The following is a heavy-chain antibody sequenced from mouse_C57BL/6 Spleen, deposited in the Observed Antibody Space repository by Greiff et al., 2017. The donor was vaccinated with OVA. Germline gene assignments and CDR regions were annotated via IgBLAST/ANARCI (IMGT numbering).Heavy chain of an antibody. CDR2: IWWDDDK. Sequence: QVQLKESGPGILQPSQTLSLTCSFSGFSLSTFGMGVGWIRQPSGKGLEWLAHIWWDDDKYYNPALKSRLTISKDTSKNQVFLKIANVDTADTATYYCARIAFPNYTLYAMDYWGQGTSVTVSS. D-gene: IGHD2-1*01. V-gene: IGHV8-8*01. J-gene: IGHJ4*01. CDR1: GFSLSTFGMG. CDR3: ARIAFPNYTLYAMDY.